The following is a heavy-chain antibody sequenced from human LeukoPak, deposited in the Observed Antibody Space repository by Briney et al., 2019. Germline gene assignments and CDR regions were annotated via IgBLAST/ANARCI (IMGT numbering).Heavy chain of an antibody. J-gene: IGHJ5*02. Sequence: SETLSLTCAVYGGSFSGYYWSWIRQPPGKGLEWIGEINHSGSTNYNPSLKSRVTISVDTSKNQFSLKLSSVTAADTAVYYRASYSLGYCSSTSCFGRVTPLGGFDPWGQGTLVTVSS. D-gene: IGHD2-2*01. V-gene: IGHV4-34*01. CDR1: GGSFSGYY. CDR2: INHSGST. CDR3: ASYSLGYCSSTSCFGRVTPLGGFDP.